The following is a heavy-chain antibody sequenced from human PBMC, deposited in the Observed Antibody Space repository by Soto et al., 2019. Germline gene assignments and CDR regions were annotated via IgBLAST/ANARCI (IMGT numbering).Heavy chain of an antibody. CDR2: ITGSGGST. J-gene: IGHJ4*02. V-gene: IGHV3-23*01. D-gene: IGHD2-15*01. CDR3: SFYLHFSGWLTAPTFYY. CDR1: GFTFSSHA. Sequence: PGGSLRLSWAVSGFTFSSHAMSWVRQAPGKGLECVSSITGSGGSTYYADSVKGRLTISRDKSKNTLYLQMNSLRAEDTAVYFFSFYLHFSGWLTAPTFYYLAQRTHVTVSS.